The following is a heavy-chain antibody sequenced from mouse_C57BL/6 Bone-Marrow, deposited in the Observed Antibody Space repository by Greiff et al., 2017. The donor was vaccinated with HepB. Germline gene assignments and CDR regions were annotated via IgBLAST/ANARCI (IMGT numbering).Heavy chain of an antibody. D-gene: IGHD1-1*01. J-gene: IGHJ1*03. CDR3: PRDPLYYGSTHWYFDV. Sequence: EVQRVESGPGLVKPSQSLSLTCSVTGYSITSGYYWNWIRQFPGNKLEWMGYISYDGSNNYNPSLKNRISITRDTSKNQFFLKLNSVTTEDTATYYCPRDPLYYGSTHWYFDVWGTGTTVTVSS. CDR2: ISYDGSN. V-gene: IGHV3-6*01. CDR1: GYSITSGYY.